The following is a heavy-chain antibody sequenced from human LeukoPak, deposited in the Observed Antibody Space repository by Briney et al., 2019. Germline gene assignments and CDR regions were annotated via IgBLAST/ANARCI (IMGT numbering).Heavy chain of an antibody. CDR1: GGSISSYNSY. V-gene: IGHV4-39*06. Sequence: SETLSLTCTVSGGSISSYNSYWGWIRQPPGKGLEWIGSIYHSGNTDFNPSLKSRVTMSVDTSKNQFAQKLSSVTAADTAVYYCARSTWSGRFVVAVPAAHWFDPWGQGTLVTVSS. CDR2: IYHSGNT. J-gene: IGHJ5*02. D-gene: IGHD2-15*01. CDR3: ARSTWSGRFVVAVPAAHWFDP.